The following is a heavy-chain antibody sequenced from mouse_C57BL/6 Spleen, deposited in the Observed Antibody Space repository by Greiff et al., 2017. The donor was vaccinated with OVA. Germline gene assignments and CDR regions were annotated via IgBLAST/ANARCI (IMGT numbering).Heavy chain of an antibody. Sequence: QVQLQQSGAELVRPGASVTLSCKASGYTFTDYEMHWVKQTPVHGLEWIGAIDPETGGTAYNQKFKGKAILTADKSSSTAYMELRSLTSEDSAVYYCTRCSYYSNYTWFAYWGQGTLVTVSA. D-gene: IGHD2-5*01. V-gene: IGHV1-15*01. CDR1: GYTFTDYE. CDR3: TRCSYYSNYTWFAY. CDR2: IDPETGGT. J-gene: IGHJ3*01.